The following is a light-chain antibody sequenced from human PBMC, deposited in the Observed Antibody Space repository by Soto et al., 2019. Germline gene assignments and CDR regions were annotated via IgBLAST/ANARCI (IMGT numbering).Light chain of an antibody. CDR3: QQYGSSPWT. Sequence: DIHMTQSPSTLSASVGDRVTITCRASQSISIWLAWYQQKPGKAPNLLIYKTSSLETGVPSRFSGSGSGTEFTLTISRLEPEDFAVYYCQQYGSSPWTFGQGTKVEIK. J-gene: IGKJ1*01. CDR2: KTS. V-gene: IGKV1-5*03. CDR1: QSISIW.